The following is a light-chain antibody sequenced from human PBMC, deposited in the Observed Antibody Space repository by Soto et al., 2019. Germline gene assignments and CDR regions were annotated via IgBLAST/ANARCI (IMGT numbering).Light chain of an antibody. CDR3: QQYNTYPWT. CDR1: QSNSKW. V-gene: IGKV1-5*01. Sequence: DIQMTQSPSTLSASVGDRVTITCRASQSNSKWLAWYQQKPGKAPILLIYDASRVESGVPSRFSGSLSGTEFTLTSRILQPDDFASYFCQQYNTYPWTFGQGTKVDIK. J-gene: IGKJ1*01. CDR2: DAS.